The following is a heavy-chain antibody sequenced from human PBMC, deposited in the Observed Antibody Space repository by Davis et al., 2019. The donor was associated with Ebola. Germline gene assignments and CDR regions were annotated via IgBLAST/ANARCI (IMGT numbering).Heavy chain of an antibody. CDR1: GGSISSGGYY. V-gene: IGHV4-31*03. CDR3: ARESQYQNADRLAIL. CDR2: IHYSGST. D-gene: IGHD2-2*01. J-gene: IGHJ4*02. Sequence: SETLSLTCTVSGGSISSGGYYWSWIRQHPGKGLVWTGYIHYSGSTYYNPSLKSRVTISVDTSKNQFSLKLSSVTAADTAVYYCARESQYQNADRLAILWGQGTLVTVSS.